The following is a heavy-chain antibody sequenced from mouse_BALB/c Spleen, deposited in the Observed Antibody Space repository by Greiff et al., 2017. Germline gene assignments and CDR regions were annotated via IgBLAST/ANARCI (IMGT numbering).Heavy chain of an antibody. CDR1: GFTFSSYA. V-gene: IGHV5-9-3*01. J-gene: IGHJ2*01. CDR3: ARGEGDY. Sequence: EVQLQESGGGLVKPGGSLKLSCAASGFTFSSYAMSWVRQTPEKRLEWVATISSGGSYTYYPDSVKGRFTISRDNAKNTLYLQMSSLRSEDTAMYYCARGEGDYWGQGTTLTVSS. CDR2: ISSGGSYT.